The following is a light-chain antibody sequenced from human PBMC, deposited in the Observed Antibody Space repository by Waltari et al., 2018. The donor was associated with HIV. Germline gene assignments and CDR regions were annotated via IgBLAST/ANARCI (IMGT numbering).Light chain of an antibody. V-gene: IGLV3-9*01. CDR2: RNS. CDR3: QVWDSSTVV. Sequence: SYALTPPLSVSVALGQTARISCGGSNYASKKQHRYQQKPGQAPVIVIYRNSNRPAGIPERFSGSNSGNTATLTISRAQAGDEADYYCQVWDSSTVVFGGGTKLTVL. CDR1: NYASKK. J-gene: IGLJ2*01.